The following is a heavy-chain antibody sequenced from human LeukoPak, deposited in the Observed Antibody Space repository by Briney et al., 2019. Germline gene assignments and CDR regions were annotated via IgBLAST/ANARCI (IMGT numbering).Heavy chain of an antibody. V-gene: IGHV1-18*01. Sequence: ASVKVSCKASGYTFTSYGISWVRQAPGQGLEWMGWISAYNGNTNYAQKLQGRVTMTTDTSTSTAYMELRSLRSDDTAVYYCARDSVGPPTNIVVATAFWFDPWGQGTLVTVSS. D-gene: IGHD2-21*02. J-gene: IGHJ5*02. CDR1: GYTFTSYG. CDR2: ISAYNGNT. CDR3: ARDSVGPPTNIVVATAFWFDP.